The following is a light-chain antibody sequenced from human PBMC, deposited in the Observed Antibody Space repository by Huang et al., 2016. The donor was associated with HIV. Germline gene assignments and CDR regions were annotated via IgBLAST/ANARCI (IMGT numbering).Light chain of an antibody. CDR3: QQLNT. CDR1: QSFSSN. Sequence: EIVMTQSPATLSVSPGERATLSCRASQSFSSNLAWYQQKPGQAPRLLIYGASTRATGIPARFSGSGSGTEFTLTINSLQSEDFAVYYCQQLNTFGPGTKVDIK. CDR2: GAS. J-gene: IGKJ3*01. V-gene: IGKV3-15*01.